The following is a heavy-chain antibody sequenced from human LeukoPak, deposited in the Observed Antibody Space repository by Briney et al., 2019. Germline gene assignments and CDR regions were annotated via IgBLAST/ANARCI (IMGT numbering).Heavy chain of an antibody. J-gene: IGHJ4*02. CDR1: GFTFGDYA. V-gene: IGHV3-49*04. D-gene: IGHD3-22*01. CDR3: TGVTYYDDSSGYYFGY. Sequence: PGGSLRLSCTASGFTFGDYAMTWVRQAPGKGLEWVGYIRSKGYGGTTEYAASVKGRVTISRDDYKSIAYLQMNSLKTEDTAVYYCTGVTYYDDSSGYYFGYWGQGTLVTVSS. CDR2: IRSKGYGGTT.